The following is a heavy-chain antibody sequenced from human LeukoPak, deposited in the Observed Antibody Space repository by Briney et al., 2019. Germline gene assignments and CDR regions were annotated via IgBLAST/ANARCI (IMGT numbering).Heavy chain of an antibody. Sequence: SEILSLTCSVSGGSISNYYWTWIRQPPGKGLEWIGYIYYSGNTNYNPSLKSRVTISLDTSKNQLSLNLTSVTAADTAVYYCARCSRGTSVGMDVWGQGTTVTVSS. J-gene: IGHJ6*02. CDR2: IYYSGNT. V-gene: IGHV4-59*08. CDR1: GGSISNYY. CDR3: ARCSRGTSVGMDV. D-gene: IGHD1-1*01.